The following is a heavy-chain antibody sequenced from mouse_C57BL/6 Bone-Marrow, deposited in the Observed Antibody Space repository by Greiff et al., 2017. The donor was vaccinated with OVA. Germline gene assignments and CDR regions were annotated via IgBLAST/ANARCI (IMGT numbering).Heavy chain of an antibody. D-gene: IGHD3-2*02. CDR2: ISSGGSYP. CDR1: GFTFSSYG. CDR3: ARRPRQLRLEYYFDY. J-gene: IGHJ2*01. V-gene: IGHV5-6*01. Sequence: EVQLQESGGDLVKPGGSLKLSCAASGFTFSSYGMSWVRQTPDKRLEWVATISSGGSYPYYPDSVKGRFTISRDNAKNTLYLQMRILKSQDTAIYYCARRPRQLRLEYYFDYWGQGTTLTVSS.